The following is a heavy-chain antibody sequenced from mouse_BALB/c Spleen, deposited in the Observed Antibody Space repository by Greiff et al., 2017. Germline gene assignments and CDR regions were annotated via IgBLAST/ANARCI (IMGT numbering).Heavy chain of an antibody. J-gene: IGHJ4*01. D-gene: IGHD2-1*01. CDR1: GYTFTSYW. V-gene: IGHV1-69*02. CDR3: ARREGYGNYRYAMDY. Sequence: QVQLQQPGAELVKPGASVKLSCKASGYTFTSYWMHWVKQRPGQGLEWIGEIDPSDSYTNYNQKFKGKATLTVDKSSSTAYMQLSSLTSEDSAVYYCARREGYGNYRYAMDYWGQGTSVTVSS. CDR2: IDPSDSYT.